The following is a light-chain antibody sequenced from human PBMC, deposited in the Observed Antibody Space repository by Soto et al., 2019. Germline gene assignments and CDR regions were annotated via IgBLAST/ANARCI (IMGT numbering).Light chain of an antibody. CDR3: SAYAGGNIVI. V-gene: IGLV2-8*01. Sequence: QSALTQPPSASGSPGQSVTISCSGTGGDLGRYDFVSWYQQYPGKVPKLLIYEVDKRPSGVPDRFSGSKSGDRASLTVSGLRPEAEADYHCSAYAGGNIVIFGGGTKLTVL. J-gene: IGLJ2*01. CDR2: EVD. CDR1: GGDLGRYDF.